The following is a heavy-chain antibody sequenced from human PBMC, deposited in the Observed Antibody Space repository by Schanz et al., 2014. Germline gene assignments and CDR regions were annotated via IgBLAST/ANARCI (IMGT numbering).Heavy chain of an antibody. CDR3: ARGGSNREFYTVMDV. J-gene: IGHJ6*02. Sequence: EVQLLESGGGLVQPGGSLRLSCAASGFTFSTYWMHWVRQAPGKGLVWVSRMIGSGSSVFYADSVKGRFTISRDSLHMNDVIGGDTAVYYCARGGSNREFYTVMDVWGRGTTVTVSS. CDR2: MIGSGSSV. D-gene: IGHD3-10*01. CDR1: GFTFSTYW. V-gene: IGHV3-74*02.